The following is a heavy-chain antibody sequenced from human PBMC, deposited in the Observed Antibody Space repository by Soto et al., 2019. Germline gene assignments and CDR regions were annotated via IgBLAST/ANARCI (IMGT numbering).Heavy chain of an antibody. D-gene: IGHD6-6*01. J-gene: IGHJ4*02. CDR3: ARAPLSSSSFFFDY. CDR1: GYTFTAYF. CDR2: INPSGGST. Sequence: QVQVVQSGSEVKKPGASVKVSCKASGYTFTAYFLHWVRQAPGQGLEWIGIINPSGGSTNYAQKLQGRVEMTWDTSKRTVYMDLSRLRSDATAVYYCARAPLSSSSFFFDYWGQGTLVTV. V-gene: IGHV1-46*04.